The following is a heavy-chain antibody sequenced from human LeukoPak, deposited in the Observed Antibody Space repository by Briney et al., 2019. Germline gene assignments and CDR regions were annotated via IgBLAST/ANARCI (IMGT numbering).Heavy chain of an antibody. D-gene: IGHD3-10*01. CDR3: ARGGRGSRSSWFDP. Sequence: ASVKVSCKASGYTFTNYDINWVRQATGQGLEWMGWMNPKSGDTGYSQKFQGRVFITRDTSINTAYMELSSLGSGDTAVYYCARGGRGSRSSWFDPWGQGTLVIVSS. CDR1: GYTFTNYD. J-gene: IGHJ5*02. CDR2: MNPKSGDT. V-gene: IGHV1-8*03.